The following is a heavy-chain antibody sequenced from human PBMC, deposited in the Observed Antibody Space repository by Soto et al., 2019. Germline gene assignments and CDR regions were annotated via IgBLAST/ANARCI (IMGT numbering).Heavy chain of an antibody. V-gene: IGHV3-33*01. CDR2: IWYDGTNK. Sequence: QVQLVESGGGVVQPGRSLRLSCAASGFIFSSYGMHWVRQAPGKGLDWVAVIWYDGTNKYYADSVKGRFTISRDNSKNTLYLQMNSLSAEDTAVYYCARVSGELGFDYWGQGTLVTVSS. J-gene: IGHJ4*02. CDR3: ARVSGELGFDY. D-gene: IGHD1-26*01. CDR1: GFIFSSYG.